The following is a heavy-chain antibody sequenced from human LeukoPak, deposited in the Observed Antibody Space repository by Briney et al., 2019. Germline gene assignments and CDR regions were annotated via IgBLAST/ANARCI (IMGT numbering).Heavy chain of an antibody. Sequence: LSGRSLRLCCAASGFTFDDCAMHWVRQAPGKGLEWVSGISWNSGSIGYADSVKGRFTISRDNAKNSLYLQMNSLRAEDTALYYCAKDIVASSWHNYDAFDIWGQGTMVTVSS. D-gene: IGHD6-13*01. CDR1: GFTFDDCA. V-gene: IGHV3-9*01. CDR3: AKDIVASSWHNYDAFDI. CDR2: ISWNSGSI. J-gene: IGHJ3*02.